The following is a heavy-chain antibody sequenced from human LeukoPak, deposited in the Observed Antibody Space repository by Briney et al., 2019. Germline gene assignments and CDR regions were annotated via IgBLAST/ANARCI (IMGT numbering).Heavy chain of an antibody. V-gene: IGHV1-2*02. CDR3: ARVGPTMVRGVMVNYYYMDV. CDR1: GYTFTGYY. D-gene: IGHD3-10*01. CDR2: INPNSGGT. Sequence: ASVKVSCKASGYTFTGYYMHWVRQAPGQGLEWMGWINPNSGGTNYAQKFQGRVTMTRDTSISTAYMELSRLRSDDTAVYYCARVGPTMVRGVMVNYYYMDVWGKGTTVTVSS. J-gene: IGHJ6*03.